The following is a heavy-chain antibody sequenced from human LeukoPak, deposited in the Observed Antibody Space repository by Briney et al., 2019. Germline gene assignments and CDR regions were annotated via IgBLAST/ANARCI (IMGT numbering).Heavy chain of an antibody. CDR3: ARELEYSSAWDYYYYMDV. Sequence: SETLSLTCTVSGGSISSGSYYWSWIRQPAGKGLEWIGRMYTSGSTNYNPSLKSRVTISVDTSKTQFSLKLSSVTAADTAVYYCARELEYSSAWDYYYYMDVWGKGTTVTVSS. CDR2: MYTSGST. J-gene: IGHJ6*03. D-gene: IGHD6-19*01. V-gene: IGHV4-61*02. CDR1: GGSISSGSYY.